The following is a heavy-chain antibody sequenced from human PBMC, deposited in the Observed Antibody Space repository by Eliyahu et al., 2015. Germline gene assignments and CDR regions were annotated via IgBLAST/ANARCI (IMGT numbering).Heavy chain of an antibody. J-gene: IGHJ3*01. CDR3: TRDITPWTHSFDAFDL. D-gene: IGHD3/OR15-3a*01. V-gene: IGHV3-33*01. CDR2: IWYDGSNT. Sequence: QVPGKGLEWVALIWYDGSNTYYADSVKGRFTISRDNSKNILYLQMNSLRAEDTAIYYCTRDITPWTHSFDAFDLWGQGTMVTVSS.